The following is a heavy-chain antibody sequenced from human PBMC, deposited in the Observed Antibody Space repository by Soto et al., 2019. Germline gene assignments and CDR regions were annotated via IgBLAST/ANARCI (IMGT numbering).Heavy chain of an antibody. CDR1: GGSISSSIYY. CDR2: IYYSGST. V-gene: IGHV4-39*01. D-gene: IGHD3-3*01. J-gene: IGHJ6*03. CDR3: ARHAYDFWSGYYPANYYYYYYMDV. Sequence: SETLSLTCTVSGGSISSSIYYWGWIRQPPGKGLEWIGSIYYSGSTYYNPSLKSRVTISVDTSKNQFSLKLSSVTAADTAVYYCARHAYDFWSGYYPANYYYYYYMDVWGKGTTVTVSS.